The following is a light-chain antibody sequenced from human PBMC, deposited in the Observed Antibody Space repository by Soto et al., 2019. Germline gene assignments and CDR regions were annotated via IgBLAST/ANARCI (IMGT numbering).Light chain of an antibody. J-gene: IGKJ1*01. V-gene: IGKV3-15*01. CDR2: GAS. CDR1: QSVSSN. Sequence: EIVMTQSPATLSVSPGERATLSCRASQSVSSNLAWYQQKPGQAPRLLIYGASTRATGIPVRFSGSGSGTEFTLTISSLQSEDFAVYYCQQYNNWPLLTFGQGTEVEIK. CDR3: QQYNNWPLLT.